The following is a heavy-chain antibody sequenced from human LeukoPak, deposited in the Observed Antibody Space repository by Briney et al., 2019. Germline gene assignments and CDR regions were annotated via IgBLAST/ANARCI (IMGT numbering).Heavy chain of an antibody. CDR2: ISGGGGST. D-gene: IGHD4-17*01. CDR3: AKPLQGGDYGDAFDI. J-gene: IGHJ3*02. CDR1: GFTFSSYA. V-gene: IGHV3-23*01. Sequence: PGGSLRLSCAASGFTFSSYAMSWVRQAPGKGLEWVSAISGGGGSTYYADSVKGRFTISRDNSKNTLYLQMNSLRAEDTAVYYCAKPLQGGDYGDAFDIWGQGTMVTVSS.